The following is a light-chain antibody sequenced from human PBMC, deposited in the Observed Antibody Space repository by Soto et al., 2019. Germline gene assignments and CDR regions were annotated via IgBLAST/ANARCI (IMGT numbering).Light chain of an antibody. Sequence: EIVLTQSPGTLSLSVGERATLSCRSSQTVPNNYLVWYQQKPGQTPTVLIYGASNRAAGITDRFSGSGSATDLTLTISRLDPEDFAVYYCHLYDAAPTFGQGT. CDR3: HLYDAAPT. CDR2: GAS. J-gene: IGKJ1*01. CDR1: QTVPNNY. V-gene: IGKV3-20*01.